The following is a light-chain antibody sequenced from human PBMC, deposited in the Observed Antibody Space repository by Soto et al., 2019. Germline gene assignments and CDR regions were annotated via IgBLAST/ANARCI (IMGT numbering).Light chain of an antibody. CDR2: DAS. CDR1: QSIGNW. V-gene: IGKV1-5*01. J-gene: IGKJ1*01. Sequence: DIQMTQSPSTLSASVGDRVTITCRASQSIGNWLAWYQQNPGKAPKLLIYDASSLESGVSSRFSGSGSGTEFALTISSLQADDFATYYCQQYNNWPMWTFGQGTKVDIK. CDR3: QQYNNWPMWT.